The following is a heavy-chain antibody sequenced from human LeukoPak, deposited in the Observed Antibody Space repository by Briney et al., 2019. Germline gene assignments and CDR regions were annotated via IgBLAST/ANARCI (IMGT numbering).Heavy chain of an antibody. V-gene: IGHV1-2*02. CDR3: ARVYSRNDDYYYFDY. Sequence: ASVKVSCKASGYTFTGYYIHWVRQAPGQGLECVGWINPNSGGTNYAQKFQGRVTMTRDTSISTAYMELSRLRSDDTAVYYCARVYSRNDDYYYFDYWGQGTLVTVSS. J-gene: IGHJ4*02. D-gene: IGHD1-20*01. CDR2: INPNSGGT. CDR1: GYTFTGYY.